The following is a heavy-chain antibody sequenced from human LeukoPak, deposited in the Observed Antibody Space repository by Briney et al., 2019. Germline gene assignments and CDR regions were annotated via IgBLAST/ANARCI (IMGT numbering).Heavy chain of an antibody. Sequence: SETLSLTCTVSGGSISSGGYYWSWIRQHPGKGLEWLEYIYYSGSTYYNPSLKSRVTISVDTSKNQFSLKLSSVTAADTAVYYCARAEAYCGGDCYPYYFDYWGQGTLVTVSS. CDR2: IYYSGST. J-gene: IGHJ4*02. V-gene: IGHV4-31*03. CDR1: GGSISSGGYY. CDR3: ARAEAYCGGDCYPYYFDY. D-gene: IGHD2-21*02.